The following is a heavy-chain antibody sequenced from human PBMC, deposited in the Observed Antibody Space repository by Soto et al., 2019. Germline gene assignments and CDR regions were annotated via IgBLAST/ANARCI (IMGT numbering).Heavy chain of an antibody. J-gene: IGHJ3*01. CDR1: GFIFGDSA. CDR2: IRGKADSYTT. V-gene: IGHV3-73*01. D-gene: IGHD6-13*01. CDR3: TREAEKAATDDAFDV. Sequence: GRSLRLSCAASGFIFGDSAFHWVRQASGKGLEWVGRIRGKADSYTTSYAASVKGRFTISRDDSENAAYLQMNNLKTEDTALYYCTREAEKAATDDAFDVWGHGTMVTVSS.